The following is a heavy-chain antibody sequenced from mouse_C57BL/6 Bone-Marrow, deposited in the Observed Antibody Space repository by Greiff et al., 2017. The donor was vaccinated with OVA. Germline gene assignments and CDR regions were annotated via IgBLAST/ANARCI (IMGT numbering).Heavy chain of an antibody. V-gene: IGHV1-81*01. J-gene: IGHJ4*01. CDR3: ARRGDYYAMDY. CDR1: GYTFTSYG. CDR2: IYPRSGNT. Sequence: QVQLQQSGAELARPGASVKLSCKASGYTFTSYGISWVKQRTGQGLEWIGEIYPRSGNTYYNEKFKGKTTLTADKSSSTAYMELRSLTSEDSAVYFCARRGDYYAMDYWGQGTSVTVSS.